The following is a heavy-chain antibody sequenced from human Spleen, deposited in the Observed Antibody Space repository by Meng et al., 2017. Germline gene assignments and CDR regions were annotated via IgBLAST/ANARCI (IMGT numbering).Heavy chain of an antibody. CDR2: IYAGSGNT. D-gene: IGHD2-8*01. Sequence: QVQRVQSGAEVKKPGASVKVSCKASGYTFTAYIIHWVRQAPGQRLEWLGWIYAGSGNTKYSEKFQGRVTITRDTSASTAYMELSSLRSEDTAVYYCGRSNDIHCFDPWGQGTLVTVSS. CDR1: GYTFTAYI. CDR3: GRSNDIHCFDP. V-gene: IGHV1-3*01. J-gene: IGHJ5*02.